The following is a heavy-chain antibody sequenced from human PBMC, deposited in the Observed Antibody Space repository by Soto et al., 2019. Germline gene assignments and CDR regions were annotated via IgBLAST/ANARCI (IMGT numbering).Heavy chain of an antibody. CDR2: IYYSGST. CDR3: ARHTYYGSGTNWFDP. CDR1: GGSISSYY. D-gene: IGHD3-10*01. Sequence: LSLTCTVSGGSISSYYWSWIRQPPGKGLEWIGYIYYSGSTNYNPSLKSRVTISVDTSKNQFSLKLSSVTAADTAVYYCARHTYYGSGTNWFDPWGQGTLVTVSS. V-gene: IGHV4-59*01. J-gene: IGHJ5*02.